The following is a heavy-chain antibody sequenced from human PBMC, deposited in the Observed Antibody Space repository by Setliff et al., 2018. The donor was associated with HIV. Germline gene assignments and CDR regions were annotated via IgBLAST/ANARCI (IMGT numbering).Heavy chain of an antibody. CDR3: ARGTWMQARWWFDS. V-gene: IGHV1-69*13. CDR2: IIPILGTT. D-gene: IGHD5-18*01. J-gene: IGHJ5*01. Sequence: SVKVSCKASGGTFNNYAISWVRQAPGQGLEWMGGIIPILGTTNCAQKIQGRVKFSADESTGTAYMDLTRLRVDDTAIYYCARGTWMQARWWFDSWGQGTQVTV. CDR1: GGTFNNYA.